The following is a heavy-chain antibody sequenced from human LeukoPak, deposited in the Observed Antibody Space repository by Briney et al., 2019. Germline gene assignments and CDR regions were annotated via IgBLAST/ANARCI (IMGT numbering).Heavy chain of an antibody. CDR1: GGTFSSYA. CDR3: ARTTLSIAARRYYYYYYMDV. Sequence: SVRVSCKASGGTFSSYAISWVRQAPGQGLEWMGGMIPIFGTANYAQKFQGRVTITTDESTSTAYMELSSLRSEDTAVYYCARTTLSIAARRYYYYYYMDVWGKGTTVTVSS. CDR2: MIPIFGTA. V-gene: IGHV1-69*05. J-gene: IGHJ6*03. D-gene: IGHD6-6*01.